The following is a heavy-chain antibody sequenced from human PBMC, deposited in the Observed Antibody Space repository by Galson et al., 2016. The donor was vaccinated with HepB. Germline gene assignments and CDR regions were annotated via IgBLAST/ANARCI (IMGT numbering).Heavy chain of an antibody. D-gene: IGHD3-3*01. CDR2: IKSKTDGGTT. CDR3: TVAATYDFWSGYYMLDP. V-gene: IGHV3-15*07. Sequence: SLRLSCAASGFSFSHAWMHWVCQAPGKGLEWVGRIKSKTDGGTTDYAAPVKGRFAISRDDSKNTLYLQMNRLKTEDTGVYYCTVAATYDFWSGYYMLDPWGQGTLVTVSS. J-gene: IGHJ5*02. CDR1: GFSFSHAW.